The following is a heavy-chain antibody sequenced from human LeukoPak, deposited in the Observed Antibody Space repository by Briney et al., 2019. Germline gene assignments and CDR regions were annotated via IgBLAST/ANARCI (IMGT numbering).Heavy chain of an antibody. Sequence: GGSLRLSCAASGLIFSSDEMNWIRQAPGKGLEWVSYISSSGATVYYADSVKGRFTISRDNAKNSLHLQMNSLRAEDTAVYYCARVGSTSPGDYWGQGTLVTV. D-gene: IGHD6-6*01. V-gene: IGHV3-48*03. CDR3: ARVGSTSPGDY. CDR2: ISSSGATV. CDR1: GLIFSSDE. J-gene: IGHJ4*02.